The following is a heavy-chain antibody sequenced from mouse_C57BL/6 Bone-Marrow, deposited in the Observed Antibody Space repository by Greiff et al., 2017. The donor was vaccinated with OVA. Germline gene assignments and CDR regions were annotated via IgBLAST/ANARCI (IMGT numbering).Heavy chain of an antibody. D-gene: IGHD4-1*01. Sequence: QVQLQQSGAELMKPGASVKLSCKASGYTFTGSWIEWVKQRPGHGLEWIGEIFPGRGSTNYNEKFKGKATFTADTSSSTAYMQLSSLTTEVSSIDCGASDWDWDWGCAYWGKGTLVTVSA. CDR1: GYTFTGSW. V-gene: IGHV1-9*01. J-gene: IGHJ3*01. CDR2: IFPGRGST. CDR3: ASDWDWDWGCAY.